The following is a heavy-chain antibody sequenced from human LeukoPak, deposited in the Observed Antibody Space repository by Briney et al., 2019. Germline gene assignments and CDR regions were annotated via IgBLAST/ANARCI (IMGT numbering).Heavy chain of an antibody. CDR2: ISAYNGNT. J-gene: IGHJ4*02. CDR3: ARSPHDYVWGSYRHFDY. Sequence: ASVKVSCKASGYTFTKYGIIWARLAPGQGLEWMGWISAYNGNTNYAQKLQGRVTMTTDTSTSTAYMELRSLRSDDTAVYYCARSPHDYVWGSYRHFDYWGQGTLVTVSS. D-gene: IGHD3-16*02. CDR1: GYTFTKYG. V-gene: IGHV1-18*01.